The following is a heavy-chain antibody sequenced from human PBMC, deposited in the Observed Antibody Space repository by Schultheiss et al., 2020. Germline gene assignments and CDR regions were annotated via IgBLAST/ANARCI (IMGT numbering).Heavy chain of an antibody. Sequence: GGSLRLSCAASGFTFDDYAMHWVRQAPGRGLEWVSGISWNSGSIAYADSVKGRFTISRDNSKNTLYLQMNSLRAEDTAVYYCARYQLLGGVSYYGMDVWGQGTTVTVSS. CDR1: GFTFDDYA. CDR3: ARYQLLGGVSYYGMDV. J-gene: IGHJ6*02. CDR2: ISWNSGSI. D-gene: IGHD2-2*01. V-gene: IGHV3-9*01.